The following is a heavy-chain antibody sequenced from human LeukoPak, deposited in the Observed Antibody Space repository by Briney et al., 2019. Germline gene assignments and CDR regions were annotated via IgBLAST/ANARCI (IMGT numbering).Heavy chain of an antibody. J-gene: IGHJ6*03. Sequence: SETLSLTCAVYGGSFSGYYWSWIRQPPGKGLEWIGEINHSGSTNYNPSLKSRVTISVDTSKNQFSLKLGSVTAADTAVYYCARGIVDFWSGYPGYMDVWGKGTTVTVSS. CDR1: GGSFSGYY. CDR3: ARGIVDFWSGYPGYMDV. D-gene: IGHD3-3*01. V-gene: IGHV4-34*01. CDR2: INHSGST.